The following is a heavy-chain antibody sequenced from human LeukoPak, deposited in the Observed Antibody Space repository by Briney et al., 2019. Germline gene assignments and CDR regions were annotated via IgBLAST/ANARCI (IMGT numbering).Heavy chain of an antibody. D-gene: IGHD2-15*01. J-gene: IGHJ3*02. Sequence: ASVKVSCKASGYTFTSYGISWVRQAPGQELEWMGWISAYNGNTNHAQKVQGRVTMTTDTSTSTAYMELRSLRSDDTAVYYCATRSGGSCYPDAFDIWGQGTMVTVSS. V-gene: IGHV1-18*01. CDR3: ATRSGGSCYPDAFDI. CDR1: GYTFTSYG. CDR2: ISAYNGNT.